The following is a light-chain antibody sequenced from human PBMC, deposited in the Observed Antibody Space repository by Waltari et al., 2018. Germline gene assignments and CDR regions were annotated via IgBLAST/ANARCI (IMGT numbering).Light chain of an antibody. Sequence: QSVLTQPPSVSGTPGQRVTISCSGSASNIGHNLVNWYQQFPGKAPKLLLYRSDQRPSGAPDRFSGSKSGTSASLAISGLQSEDEADYYCAAWDDSLNGRWVFGGGTKVTVL. J-gene: IGLJ3*02. CDR3: AAWDDSLNGRWV. CDR2: RSD. CDR1: ASNIGHNL. V-gene: IGLV1-44*01.